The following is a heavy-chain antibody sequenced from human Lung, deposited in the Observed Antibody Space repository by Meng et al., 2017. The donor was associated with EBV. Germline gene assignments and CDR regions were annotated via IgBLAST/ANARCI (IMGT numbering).Heavy chain of an antibody. CDR2: INTSVGHT. J-gene: IGHJ4*02. Sequence: VYCVAEVKKPGASVKVSCKASEYTSTNYDMHWVRQVSGQGLEWMGIINTSVGHTSHAQKYQGRVTMTRDTSTSTVHMAVSRLRSADTAVYYCARALRVLGGFDYWGQGTLVTVSS. CDR1: EYTSTNYD. CDR3: ARALRVLGGFDY. D-gene: IGHD3-16*01. V-gene: IGHV1-46*01.